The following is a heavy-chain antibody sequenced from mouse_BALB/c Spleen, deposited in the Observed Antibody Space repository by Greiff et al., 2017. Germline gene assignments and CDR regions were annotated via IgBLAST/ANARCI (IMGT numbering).Heavy chain of an antibody. CDR3: ARDMGRFAY. Sequence: EVQLQESGGGLVQPGGSLRLSCATSGFTFTDYYMSWVRQPPGKALEWLGFIRNKANGYTTEYSASVKGRFTISRDNSQSILYLQMNTLRAEDSATYYCARDMGRFAYWGQGTLVTVSA. V-gene: IGHV7-3*02. CDR2: IRNKANGYTT. J-gene: IGHJ3*01. CDR1: GFTFTDYY.